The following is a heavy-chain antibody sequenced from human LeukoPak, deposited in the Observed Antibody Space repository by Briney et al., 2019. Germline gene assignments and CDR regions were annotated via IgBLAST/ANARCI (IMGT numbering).Heavy chain of an antibody. J-gene: IGHJ5*02. Sequence: ASVKVSRKASGYTFTSYGISWVRQAPGQGLEWMGWISAYNGDTNYAQKLQGRVTMTTDTSTSTAYMELRSLRSDDTAVYYCARDDSSSWRNWLDPWGQGTLVTVSS. CDR3: ARDDSSSWRNWLDP. D-gene: IGHD6-13*01. CDR2: ISAYNGDT. CDR1: GYTFTSYG. V-gene: IGHV1-18*01.